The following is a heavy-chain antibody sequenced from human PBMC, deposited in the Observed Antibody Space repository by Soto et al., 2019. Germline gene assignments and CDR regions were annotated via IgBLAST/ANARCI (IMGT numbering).Heavy chain of an antibody. CDR3: ARVQIVVVVGGTPADY. Sequence: QVQLEQSGAEVKKSGASVKVSCKASGYIFSTHGINWVRQAPGQGLEWMGWINPYNGKTNYAQKFQGRVTMTTETSRKTAYMELRSLRSEDTAVYYCARVQIVVVVGGTPADYWGQGTLVTVSS. J-gene: IGHJ4*02. V-gene: IGHV1-18*01. D-gene: IGHD2-15*01. CDR2: INPYNGKT. CDR1: GYIFSTHG.